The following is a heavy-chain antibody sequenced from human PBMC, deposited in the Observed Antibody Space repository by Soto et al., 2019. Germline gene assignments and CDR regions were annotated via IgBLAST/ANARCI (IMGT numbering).Heavy chain of an antibody. Sequence: QITLKESGPALVGPTQTLTLTCTFSGFSLKNSGVGVGWIRQPPGKALEWLALIYWDDDKRYRPSVRRRLTITKDTSGNQVVLTMTNMYPVDTATFFCAHRLTLYSVGDYGRFDFWGQGILVTVSS. D-gene: IGHD4-17*01. CDR3: AHRLTLYSVGDYGRFDF. V-gene: IGHV2-5*02. CDR1: GFSLKNSGVG. J-gene: IGHJ4*02. CDR2: IYWDDDK.